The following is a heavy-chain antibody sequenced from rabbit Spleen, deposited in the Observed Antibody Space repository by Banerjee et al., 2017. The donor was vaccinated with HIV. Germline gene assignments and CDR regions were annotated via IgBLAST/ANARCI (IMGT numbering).Heavy chain of an antibody. CDR1: GFSFSSDYF. CDR3: ARDTGTSFSSYGMDL. J-gene: IGHJ3*01. D-gene: IGHD6-1*01. CDR2: INAITGKA. V-gene: IGHV1S40*01. Sequence: QSLEESGGDLVKPEGSLTLTCTASGFSFSSDYFMCWVRQAPGKGLEWIACINAITGKAVYANWAKGRFTISKTSSTTVTLQVTSLTAADTATYFCARDTGTSFSSYGMDLWGQGTLVTVS.